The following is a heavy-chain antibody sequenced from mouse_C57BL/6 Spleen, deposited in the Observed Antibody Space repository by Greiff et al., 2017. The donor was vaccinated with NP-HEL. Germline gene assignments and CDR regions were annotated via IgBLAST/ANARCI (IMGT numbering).Heavy chain of an antibody. V-gene: IGHV1-50*01. CDR1: GYTFTSYW. CDR2: IDPSDSYT. J-gene: IGHJ3*01. D-gene: IGHD2-4*01. CDR3: AGYDYGGPFPY. Sequence: QVQLQQPGAELVKPGASVKLSCKASGYTFTSYWMQWVKQRPGQGLEWIGEIDPSDSYTNYNQKFKGKATLTVDTSSSTAYKQLSSLTTEDSAVYYCAGYDYGGPFPYWGPGTLVTVSA.